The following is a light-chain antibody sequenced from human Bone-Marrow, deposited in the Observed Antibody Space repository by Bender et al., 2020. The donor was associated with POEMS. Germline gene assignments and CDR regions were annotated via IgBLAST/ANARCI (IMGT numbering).Light chain of an antibody. J-gene: IGLJ2*01. CDR3: QSADISDTFVI. V-gene: IGLV3-25*02. CDR1: GLARQF. CDR2: QDT. Sequence: SYELTQPPSVSVSPGQTATITCSGNGLARQFSSWYQQKPGQAPVLVIFQDTERPSGIPERFSGSSSGPIVTLTISGVQPEDEADYYCQSADISDTFVIFGGGTKLTVL.